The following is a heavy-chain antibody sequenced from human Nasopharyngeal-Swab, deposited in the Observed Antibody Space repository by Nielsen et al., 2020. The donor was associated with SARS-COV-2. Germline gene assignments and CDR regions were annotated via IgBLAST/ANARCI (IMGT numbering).Heavy chain of an antibody. V-gene: IGHV3-30*09. CDR3: ARERYDSSGYWGVREN. D-gene: IGHD3-22*01. CDR1: GFTFRTYA. CDR2: ISYDGSNK. Sequence: GESLTLSCAASGFTFRTYAIHWVRQAPGKGLEWVAIISYDGSNKYYAESVKGRFAISRDNSKNTMYLHMNSLRPEDTAVYYCARERYDSSGYWGVRENWGQGTLVTVSS. J-gene: IGHJ4*02.